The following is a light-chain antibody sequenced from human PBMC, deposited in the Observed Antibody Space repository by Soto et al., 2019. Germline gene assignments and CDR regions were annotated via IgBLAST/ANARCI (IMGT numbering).Light chain of an antibody. J-gene: IGKJ1*01. Sequence: EIVLTQSPATLSLSPGERATLSCRASQSVSGYLAWYQQKPGQAPRLLIYDASKRATGIPARFSGSEFGTDFTLTISSLEPEDFAVYYCQQRSKWRTFGQGTKVEIK. CDR1: QSVSGY. CDR3: QQRSKWRT. V-gene: IGKV3-11*01. CDR2: DAS.